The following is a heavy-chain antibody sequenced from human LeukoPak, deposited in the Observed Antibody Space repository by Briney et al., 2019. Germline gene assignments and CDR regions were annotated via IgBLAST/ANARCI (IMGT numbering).Heavy chain of an antibody. CDR2: MNPNSGNT. CDR1: GYTFTSYD. J-gene: IGHJ6*03. CDR3: ARDPDIYYYYYMDV. V-gene: IGHV1-8*01. Sequence: GASVKVSCKASGYTFTSYDINWVRQATGEGLEWMGWMNPNSGNTGYAQKFQGRVTMTRNTSISTAYMELSSLRSEDTAVYYCARDPDIYYYYYMDVWGLGTLVTVSS. D-gene: IGHD3-9*01.